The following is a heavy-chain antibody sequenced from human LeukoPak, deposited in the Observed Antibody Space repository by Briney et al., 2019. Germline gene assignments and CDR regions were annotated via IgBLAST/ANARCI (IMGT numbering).Heavy chain of an antibody. D-gene: IGHD1-26*01. J-gene: IGHJ4*02. Sequence: PGRSLRLSCVASGFTFNDYSINWVRQAPGKGLEWVSSISSSSSYIYYADSVKGRFTISRDNAKNSLYLQMNSLRAEDTAVYYCARDYSGSYYPGYWGQGTLVTVSS. CDR1: GFTFNDYS. CDR2: ISSSSSYI. V-gene: IGHV3-21*01. CDR3: ARDYSGSYYPGY.